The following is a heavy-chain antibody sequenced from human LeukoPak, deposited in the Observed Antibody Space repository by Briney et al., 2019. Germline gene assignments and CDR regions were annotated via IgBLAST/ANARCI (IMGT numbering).Heavy chain of an antibody. V-gene: IGHV4-59*01. J-gene: IGHJ5*02. D-gene: IGHD4-11*01. CDR2: IYNSGST. CDR1: GASISSYY. CDR3: ARGGPSSKYYDA. Sequence: PSETLSLTSTVSGASISSYYWSWMRPPPGKARESIGYIYNSGSTYSPPLKSRVTISIDTSKNQFSLKMSSVTAADTAVYYCARGGPSSKYYDAWGQGTLVTVSS.